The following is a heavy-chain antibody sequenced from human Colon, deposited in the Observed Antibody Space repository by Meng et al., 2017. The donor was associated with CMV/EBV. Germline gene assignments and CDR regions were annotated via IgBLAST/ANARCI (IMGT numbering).Heavy chain of an antibody. CDR2: IRYDESRI. CDR1: GFTFTTYG. CDR3: AKDWTFMTTLRTRDYYTTDV. Sequence: GGSLRLSCAASGFTFTTYGIHWVRQAPGKGLEWVAFIRYDESRIFYADSVKGRFTISRDNSKNKVYLQLNSLRPDDTAVYYCAKDWTFMTTLRTRDYYTTDVWGQGTTVTVSS. V-gene: IGHV3-30*02. D-gene: IGHD1-1*01. J-gene: IGHJ6*02.